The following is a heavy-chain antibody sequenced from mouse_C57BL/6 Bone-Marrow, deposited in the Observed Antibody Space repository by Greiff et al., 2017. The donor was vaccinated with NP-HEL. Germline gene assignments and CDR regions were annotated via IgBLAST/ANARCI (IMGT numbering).Heavy chain of an antibody. CDR1: GYSITSGYY. CDR2: ISYDGSN. Sequence: EVHLVESGPGLVKPSQSLSLTCSVTGYSITSGYYWNWIRQFPGNKLEWMGYISYDGSNNYNPSLKNRISITRDTSKNQFFLKLNSVTTEDTATYYCARGYWDLAWFAYWGQGTLVTVSA. V-gene: IGHV3-6*01. CDR3: ARGYWDLAWFAY. J-gene: IGHJ3*01. D-gene: IGHD4-1*01.